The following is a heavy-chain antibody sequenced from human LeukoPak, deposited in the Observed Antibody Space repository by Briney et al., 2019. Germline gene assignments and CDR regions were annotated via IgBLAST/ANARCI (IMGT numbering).Heavy chain of an antibody. V-gene: IGHV4-34*01. CDR1: GGSFSGYY. Sequence: SETLSLTCAVYGGSFSGYYWSWIRQPPGKGLEWIGEINHSGSTNYNPSFKSRVTISVDTSKNQFSLKLSSVTAADTAVYYCARKGDYWGQGTLVTVSS. CDR3: ARKGDY. J-gene: IGHJ4*02. CDR2: INHSGST.